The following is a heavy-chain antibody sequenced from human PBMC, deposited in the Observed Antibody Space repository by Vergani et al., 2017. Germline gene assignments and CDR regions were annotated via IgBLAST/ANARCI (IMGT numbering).Heavy chain of an antibody. D-gene: IGHD1-14*01. CDR1: GYISTAYY. V-gene: IGHV1-46*03. J-gene: IGHJ4*02. Sequence: QVQLVQSGAEVEKPGASVKISCKASGYISTAYYIHWVRQAPEQGLEWVGVINPVGFSTFYAQKYQGRVTITRDTSTSTVYVEVTSLRSDDTAVYYCARGPPLSGFFDSWGQGTLVTVSS. CDR2: INPVGFST. CDR3: ARGPPLSGFFDS.